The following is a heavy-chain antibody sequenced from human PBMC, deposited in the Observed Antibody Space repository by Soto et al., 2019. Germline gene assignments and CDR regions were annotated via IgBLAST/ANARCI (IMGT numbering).Heavy chain of an antibody. D-gene: IGHD1-26*01. J-gene: IGHJ3*02. CDR2: IHSDGSST. CDR3: ARGDRGAFDI. Sequence: EVQLVESGGGLVQPGESLRLSCVASGFTFSYYWMHWVRQGPGKGLVWVSRIHSDGSSTTYADSVEGRFTISRDNAKNTLYLQMNGLRAEDTAVYYCARGDRGAFDIWGQGTVVTVSS. V-gene: IGHV3-74*01. CDR1: GFTFSYYW.